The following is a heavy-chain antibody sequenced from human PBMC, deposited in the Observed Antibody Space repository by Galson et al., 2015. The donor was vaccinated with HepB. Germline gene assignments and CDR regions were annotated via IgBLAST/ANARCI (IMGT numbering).Heavy chain of an antibody. CDR1: GFSLSTPGMR. V-gene: IGHV2-70*04. D-gene: IGHD3-16*01. CDR2: IDWADDK. Sequence: LVKPTQTLTLTCSFSGFSLSTPGMRVSWIRQPPGKALEWLARIDWADDKFYSTSLETRLTISKDTSKNQVVLVMTNMDPVDTATYYCAQSGGPAWFDPWGQGTLVIVSS. J-gene: IGHJ5*02. CDR3: AQSGGPAWFDP.